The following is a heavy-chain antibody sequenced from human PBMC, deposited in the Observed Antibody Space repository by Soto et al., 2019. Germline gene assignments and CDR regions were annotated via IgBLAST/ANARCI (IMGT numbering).Heavy chain of an antibody. CDR1: GFTFSDHY. V-gene: IGHV3-72*01. D-gene: IGHD4-17*01. CDR3: ARVALSGDPLKYSDY. CDR2: TRNKANSYST. Sequence: EVQLVESGGGLVQPGGSLRLSCAASGFTFSDHYMDWVRQAPGKGLEWVGRTRNKANSYSTEYAASVKGRFTISRDDSKNSLYLQMNSLKTEDTAVYYCARVALSGDPLKYSDYWGRGTLVTVSS. J-gene: IGHJ4*02.